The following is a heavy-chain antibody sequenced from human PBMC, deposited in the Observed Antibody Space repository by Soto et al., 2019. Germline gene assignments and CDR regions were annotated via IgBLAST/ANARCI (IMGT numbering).Heavy chain of an antibody. CDR3: ARVLYYGSGSYSPYGMDV. CDR2: VSPPFRTS. D-gene: IGHD3-10*01. Sequence: QVQLGQSGAEVKKPGSSVKVACKTSGVSLNNNGIGWVRPAPGHGLEWMGGVSPPFRTSNYARKFQGRISITADASTGTVNMELSSLTSEDTAQYYCARVLYYGSGSYSPYGMDVWGQGTTVTVSS. CDR1: GVSLNNNG. V-gene: IGHV1-69*01. J-gene: IGHJ6*02.